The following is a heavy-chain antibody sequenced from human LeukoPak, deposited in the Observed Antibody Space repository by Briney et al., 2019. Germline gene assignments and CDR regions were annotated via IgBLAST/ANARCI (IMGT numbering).Heavy chain of an antibody. V-gene: IGHV3-9*01. D-gene: IGHD3-22*01. Sequence: GGSLRLSCAASGFTFDDYAMHWVRQAPGKGLEWVSGISWNSGSIGYADSVKGRFTISRDNAKNSLYLQMNSLRAEDTALYYCAKDSSGYYCGLNFWGQGTLVTVSS. CDR2: ISWNSGSI. J-gene: IGHJ4*02. CDR3: AKDSSGYYCGLNF. CDR1: GFTFDDYA.